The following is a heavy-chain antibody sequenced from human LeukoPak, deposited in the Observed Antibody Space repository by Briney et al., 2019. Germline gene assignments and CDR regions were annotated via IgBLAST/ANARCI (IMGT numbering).Heavy chain of an antibody. D-gene: IGHD3-10*01. CDR1: GYTFTSYA. Sequence: ASVKVSCKASGYTFTSYAMHWVRQAPGQRLEWMGWINAGNGNTKYSQRFQGRVTITRDTSASTAYMELSSLRSEDTAVYYCARDGYYGFLPDYWGQGTLVTVSS. CDR3: ARDGYYGFLPDY. CDR2: INAGNGNT. J-gene: IGHJ4*02. V-gene: IGHV1-3*01.